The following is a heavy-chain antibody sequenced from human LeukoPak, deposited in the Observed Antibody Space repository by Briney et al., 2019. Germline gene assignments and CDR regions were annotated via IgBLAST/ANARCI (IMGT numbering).Heavy chain of an antibody. J-gene: IGHJ5*02. Sequence: VASVKVSCEASGYTFTSYGISWVRQAPGQGLEWVGWVSTYSDKTHYAQKFQGRVTMTRDTSTTTAYMELRSLTSADTAVYYCTRDWMTAMKIDCFDPWGQGTLVTVSS. V-gene: IGHV1-18*01. CDR1: GYTFTSYG. D-gene: IGHD2-21*02. CDR2: VSTYSDKT. CDR3: TRDWMTAMKIDCFDP.